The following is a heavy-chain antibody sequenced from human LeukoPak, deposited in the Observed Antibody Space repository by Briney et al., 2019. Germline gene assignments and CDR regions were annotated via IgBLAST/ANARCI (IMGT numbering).Heavy chain of an antibody. D-gene: IGHD2-15*01. Sequence: GGSLRLSCAASGFTFSSYAMSWVRQAPGKGLEWVSAISGSGGSTYYADSVKGRFTISSDNSKNTLYLQMNSLRAEDTAVYYCAKGYWDIVVVVAATPFDYWGQGTLVTVSS. CDR1: GFTFSSYA. V-gene: IGHV3-23*01. J-gene: IGHJ4*02. CDR3: AKGYWDIVVVVAATPFDY. CDR2: ISGSGGST.